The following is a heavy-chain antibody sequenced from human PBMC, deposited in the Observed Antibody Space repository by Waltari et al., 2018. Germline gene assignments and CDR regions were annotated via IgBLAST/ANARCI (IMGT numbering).Heavy chain of an antibody. CDR1: GLSFSRYE. CDR2: ISSSGSTL. D-gene: IGHD5-12*01. CDR3: ARPRSVAFFDY. Sequence: EVQLLESGGGLGQPGGSLRLPCAASGLSFSRYEMNWVRQAPGKGLEWLSYISSSGSTLYYADSVKGRFTISRDNTKNSLYLQMNSLRAEDTGVYYCARPRSVAFFDYWGQGTLVTVSS. J-gene: IGHJ4*02. V-gene: IGHV3-48*03.